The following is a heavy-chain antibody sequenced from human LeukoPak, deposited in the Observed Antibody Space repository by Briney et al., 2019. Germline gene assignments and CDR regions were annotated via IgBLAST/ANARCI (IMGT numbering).Heavy chain of an antibody. Sequence: GGSLRLSCAASGFTFSSYAMHWVRQAPGKGLEWVAVISYDGSNKYYADSVKGRFTISRDNSKNTLYLQMNSLRAEDTAVYYCALSQTHYEKGVVPGRGPGWSYYYYGMDVWGQGTTVTVSS. CDR3: ALSQTHYEKGVVPGRGPGWSYYYYGMDV. V-gene: IGHV3-30-3*01. J-gene: IGHJ6*02. CDR1: GFTFSSYA. D-gene: IGHD2-2*01. CDR2: ISYDGSNK.